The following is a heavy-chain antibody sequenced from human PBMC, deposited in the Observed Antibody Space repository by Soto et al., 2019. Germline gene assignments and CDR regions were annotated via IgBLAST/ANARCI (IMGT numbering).Heavy chain of an antibody. CDR2: IYYSGST. CDR3: AAVYCSGGSCYSDFFFDY. Sequence: SETLSLTCTVSGGSISSGGYYWSWIRQHPGKGLEWIGYIYYSGSTYYNPSLKSRVTISVDTSKNQFSLKLSSVTAADTAVYNCAAVYCSGGSCYSDFFFDYWGQGTLVTVSS. V-gene: IGHV4-31*03. D-gene: IGHD2-15*01. CDR1: GGSISSGGYY. J-gene: IGHJ4*02.